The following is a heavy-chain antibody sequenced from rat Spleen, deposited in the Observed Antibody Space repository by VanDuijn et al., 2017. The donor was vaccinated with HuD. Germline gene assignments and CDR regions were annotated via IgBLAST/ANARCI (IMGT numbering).Heavy chain of an antibody. J-gene: IGHJ2*01. CDR1: GFTFSNYG. CDR2: ISSSGGST. V-gene: IGHV5-25*01. D-gene: IGHD1-5*01. CDR3: ARQARLGGRYFDY. Sequence: EVQLVESGGGLVQPGRSMKLSCAASGFTFSNYGMAWVRQAPTKGLEWVASISSSGGSTYYRDSVKGRFTISRDNAKSILYLQMDSLRSEDTATYYCARQARLGGRYFDYWGQGVMVTVSS.